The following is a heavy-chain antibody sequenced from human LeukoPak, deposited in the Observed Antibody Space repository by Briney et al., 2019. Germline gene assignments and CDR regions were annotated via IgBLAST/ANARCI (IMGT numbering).Heavy chain of an antibody. CDR3: ARAMETVYCSSTSCHAASGAFDI. CDR1: EYTFTSYD. J-gene: IGHJ3*02. Sequence: GASVKVSCKASEYTFTSYDINWVRQAPGQGLEWMGWMHPNSGNTVYAQKFQGRVTMTRHNSINTAYMELSSLRSEGTAVYYCARAMETVYCSSTSCHAASGAFDIWGQGTMVTVSS. V-gene: IGHV1-8*01. D-gene: IGHD2-2*01. CDR2: MHPNSGNT.